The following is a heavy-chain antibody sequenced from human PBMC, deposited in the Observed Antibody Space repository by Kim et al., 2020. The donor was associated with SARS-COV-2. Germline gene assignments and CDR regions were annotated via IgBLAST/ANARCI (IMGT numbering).Heavy chain of an antibody. CDR1: GGSFSGYY. CDR3: AHRRADPYYFDY. J-gene: IGHJ4*02. V-gene: IGHV4-34*01. Sequence: SETLSLTCAVYGGSFSGYYWSWIRQPPGKGLEWIGEINHSGSTNYNPSLKSRVTISVDTSKNQFSLKLSSVTAADTAVYYCAHRRADPYYFDYWGQGTLVTVSS. CDR2: INHSGST.